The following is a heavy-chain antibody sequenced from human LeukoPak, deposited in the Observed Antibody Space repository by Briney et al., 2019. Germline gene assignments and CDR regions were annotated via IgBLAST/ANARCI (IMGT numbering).Heavy chain of an antibody. Sequence: PSETLSLTCAVYGGSFSGYYWSWIRQPPGKGLEWVGEINHSGSTNYNPSLKSRVTISVDTSKNQFSLKLSSVTAADTAVYYCARRLRGSGYYPNYYYYGMDVWGQGTTVAVSS. D-gene: IGHD3-22*01. J-gene: IGHJ6*02. CDR1: GGSFSGYY. CDR3: ARRLRGSGYYPNYYYYGMDV. V-gene: IGHV4-34*01. CDR2: INHSGST.